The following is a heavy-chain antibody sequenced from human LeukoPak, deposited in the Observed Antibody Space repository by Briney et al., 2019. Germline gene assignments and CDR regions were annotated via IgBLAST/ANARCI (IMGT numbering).Heavy chain of an antibody. CDR1: GYTFTGYY. CDR2: INPNSGGT. Sequence: EASVKVSCKASGYTFTGYYMHWVRQAPGQGLEWMGWINPNSGGTNYAQKFQGRVTMTRDTSISTAYMELSRLRSDDTAVYYCAGDSSSWYEYLNWFDPWGQGTLVTVSS. V-gene: IGHV1-2*02. CDR3: AGDSSSWYEYLNWFDP. D-gene: IGHD6-13*01. J-gene: IGHJ5*02.